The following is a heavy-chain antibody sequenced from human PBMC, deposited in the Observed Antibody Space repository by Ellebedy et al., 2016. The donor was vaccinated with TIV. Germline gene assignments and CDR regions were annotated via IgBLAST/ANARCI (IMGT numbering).Heavy chain of an antibody. D-gene: IGHD6-19*01. V-gene: IGHV3-30*04. CDR3: ARGGSSAWYGD. CDR1: GFTFSSYA. J-gene: IGHJ4*02. Sequence: GGSLRLSXAASGFTFSSYAMHWVRQAPGKGLEWVAVISYDGSNKYYADSVKGRFTISRDNSKNTLYLQMNSLRAEDTAVYYCARGGSSAWYGDWGQGTLVTVSS. CDR2: ISYDGSNK.